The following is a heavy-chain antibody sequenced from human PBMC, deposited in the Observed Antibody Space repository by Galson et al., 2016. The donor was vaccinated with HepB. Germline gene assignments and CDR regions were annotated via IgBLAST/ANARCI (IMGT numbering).Heavy chain of an antibody. CDR3: ARGYGGNSLDF. V-gene: IGHV3-48*02. Sequence: SLRLSCAASGFTFNSYNMNWVRQAPGKGLEWVSYISGSASAIYYADSVKGRFTVSRDNAKNSLCLQMNSLRDEDTAVYYCARGYGGNSLDFWGQGTLVTVSS. J-gene: IGHJ4*02. CDR1: GFTFNSYN. D-gene: IGHD4-23*01. CDR2: ISGSASAI.